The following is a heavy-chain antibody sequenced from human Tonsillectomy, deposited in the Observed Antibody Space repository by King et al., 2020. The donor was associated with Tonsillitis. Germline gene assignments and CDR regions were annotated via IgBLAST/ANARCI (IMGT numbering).Heavy chain of an antibody. CDR1: GGSISSGGYF. J-gene: IGHJ5*01. CDR3: ARYYDNSGYYSVSWFES. CDR2: IYYSGST. Sequence: VQLQESGPGLVKPSQTLSLTCTVSGGSISSGGYFWSWIRQHPGKGLEWIGYIYYSGSTYYNPSLKSRVTISVDTSKNQFSLKLSSVTAADTAVYYCARYYDNSGYYSVSWFESWGQGTLVTVSP. V-gene: IGHV4-31*03. D-gene: IGHD3-22*01.